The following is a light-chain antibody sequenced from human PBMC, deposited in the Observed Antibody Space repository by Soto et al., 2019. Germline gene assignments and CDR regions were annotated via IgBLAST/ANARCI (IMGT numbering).Light chain of an antibody. CDR3: QQTYSVPPT. J-gene: IGKJ4*01. V-gene: IGKV1-39*01. Sequence: DIQMTQSPSSLSASVGDSVSISCRASQNIGSYLNCYQHKPGKAPKILISGTSTLQTGVPPRFSGSGSGIHFTLTNSSLQPEDFATYYCQQTYSVPPTFGGGSNLEI. CDR2: GTS. CDR1: QNIGSY.